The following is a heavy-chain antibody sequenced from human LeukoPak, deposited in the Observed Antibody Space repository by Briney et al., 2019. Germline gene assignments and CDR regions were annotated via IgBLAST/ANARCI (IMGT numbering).Heavy chain of an antibody. J-gene: IGHJ4*02. CDR3: ARDSVPYYNKISGFDN. V-gene: IGHV1-18*01. D-gene: IGHD3-22*01. CDR1: GYTFTSYG. Sequence: ASVKVSCKASGYTFTSYGISWVRQAPGQGLEWMGWISAYNGNTNYAQKLQGRVTMTTDTSTSTAYMELRSLRSDDTAVYYCARDSVPYYNKISGFDNGGQGTLVTVSS. CDR2: ISAYNGNT.